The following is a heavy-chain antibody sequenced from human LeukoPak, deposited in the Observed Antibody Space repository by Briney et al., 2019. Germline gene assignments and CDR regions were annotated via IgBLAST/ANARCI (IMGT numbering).Heavy chain of an antibody. CDR2: INPNSGGT. J-gene: IGHJ6*03. CDR1: GYTFTGYY. Sequence: ASVKVSCKASGYTFTGYYMHWVRQAPGQGLEWMGCINPNSGGTNYAQKFQGRVTMTRDPSISTAYMELSRLRSDDTAVYYCARNTQYYDFWSGYSSADYYYYVDVWGKGTTVTVSS. D-gene: IGHD3-3*01. CDR3: ARNTQYYDFWSGYSSADYYYYVDV. V-gene: IGHV1-2*02.